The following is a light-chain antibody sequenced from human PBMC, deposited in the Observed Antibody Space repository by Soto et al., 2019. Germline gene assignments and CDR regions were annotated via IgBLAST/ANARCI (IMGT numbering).Light chain of an antibody. V-gene: IGLV1-40*01. J-gene: IGLJ2*01. CDR3: QSYDSSLSGSK. Sequence: QLVLTQPPSVSGAPGRRVTISCTGSSSNIGAGYDVHWYQQLPGTAPKLLIYGNSNRPSGVPDRFSGSKSGTSASLAITGLQAEDEADYYCQSYDSSLSGSKFGGGTKVTVL. CDR1: SSNIGAGYD. CDR2: GNS.